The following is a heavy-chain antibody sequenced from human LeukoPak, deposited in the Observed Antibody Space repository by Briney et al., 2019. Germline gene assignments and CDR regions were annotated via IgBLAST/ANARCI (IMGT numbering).Heavy chain of an antibody. V-gene: IGHV4-31*03. CDR1: GGSISSGGYY. CDR3: ARDLGGDSSSSYDY. J-gene: IGHJ4*02. D-gene: IGHD6-6*01. CDR2: IYYSGST. Sequence: SETLFLTCTVSGGSISSGGYYWSWIRQHPGKGLEWIGYIYYSGSTYYNPSLKSRVTISVDTSKNQFSLKLSSVTAADTAVYYCARDLGGDSSSSYDYWGQGTLVTVSS.